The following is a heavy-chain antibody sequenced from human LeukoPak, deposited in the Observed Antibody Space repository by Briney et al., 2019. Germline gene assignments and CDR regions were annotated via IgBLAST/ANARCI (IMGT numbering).Heavy chain of an antibody. V-gene: IGHV3-9*01. J-gene: IGHJ2*01. D-gene: IGHD2-21*02. CDR3: AKDYCGGDCYSGRYFDL. CDR2: ISYNSDTI. CDR1: GFTFDDYA. Sequence: GGSLRLSCAASGFTFDDYAMHWVRQAPGKGLEWVSGISYNSDTIAYADSVKGRFTISRDNAKNSLYLQMNSLRAEDTALCYCAKDYCGGDCYSGRYFDLWGRGTLVTVSS.